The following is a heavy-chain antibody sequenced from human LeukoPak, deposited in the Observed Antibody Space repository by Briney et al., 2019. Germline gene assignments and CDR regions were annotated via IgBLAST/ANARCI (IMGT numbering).Heavy chain of an antibody. D-gene: IGHD3-10*01. CDR3: AKDPKLLWFGELFPYY. J-gene: IGHJ4*02. CDR2: ISGSGGST. CDR1: GFTFSSYG. Sequence: GGSLRLSCAASGFTFSSYGMSWVRQAPGKGREGVSAISGSGGSTYYADSVQGRFTISRDNSKNTLYLQMNSLRAEDTAVYYCAKDPKLLWFGELFPYYWGQGTLVTVSS. V-gene: IGHV3-23*01.